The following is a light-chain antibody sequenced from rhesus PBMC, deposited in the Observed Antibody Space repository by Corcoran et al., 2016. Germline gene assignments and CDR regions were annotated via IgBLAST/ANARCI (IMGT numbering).Light chain of an antibody. J-gene: IGKJ2*01. V-gene: IGKV1-25*01. Sequence: DIRMTQSPSSLSASVGDRVTITCRASQGITNDLAWYQQKPGETPKLLIYEASSLQSGIPSRFSGSGSGTDFTLTISSLQSEDFATYYCQNYYSTPYSFGQGTKVEIK. CDR1: QGITND. CDR2: EAS. CDR3: QNYYSTPYS.